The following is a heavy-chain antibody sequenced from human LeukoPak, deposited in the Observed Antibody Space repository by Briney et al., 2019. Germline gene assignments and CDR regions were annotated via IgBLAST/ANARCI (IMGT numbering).Heavy chain of an antibody. CDR3: ARKGEVTAPTKNAFDI. D-gene: IGHD2-21*02. CDR2: IKQDGSER. V-gene: IGHV3-7*01. Sequence: PGGSLRLSCAVSGFAFSGYSMSWVRQAPGKGLEWVANIKQDGSERYYVDSVKGRFTISRDNAKNSLYLQMNGLRAEDTAVYFCARKGEVTAPTKNAFDIWGQGTMVTVSS. J-gene: IGHJ3*02. CDR1: GFAFSGYS.